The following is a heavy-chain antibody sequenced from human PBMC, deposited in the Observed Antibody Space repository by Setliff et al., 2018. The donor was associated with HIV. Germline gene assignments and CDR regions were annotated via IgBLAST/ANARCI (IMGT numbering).Heavy chain of an antibody. CDR3: ARYSSSWHTFGY. Sequence: GGSLRLSCAASGFTFSNFAMHWVRQAPGKGLEWVAVIWYDGSNQNDADSVKGRLTISRDNSNNILHLQMNSLTPEDTAVYHCARYSSSWHTFGYWGQGTPVTVSS. D-gene: IGHD6-13*01. J-gene: IGHJ4*02. CDR2: IWYDGSNQ. CDR1: GFTFSNFA. V-gene: IGHV3-33*01.